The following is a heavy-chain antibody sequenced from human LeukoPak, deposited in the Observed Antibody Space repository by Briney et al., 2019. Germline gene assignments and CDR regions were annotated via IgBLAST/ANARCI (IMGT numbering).Heavy chain of an antibody. D-gene: IGHD4-11*01. V-gene: IGHV3-74*01. Sequence: GGSLRLSCAASGFTFSSYWMHWVRQAPGEGLMWVSRINSDGSRTTYAAAVRGRFTISRDNAKSTLYLQMNSLRAEDTAVYYCARVRDDYTYFDCWGQGTLVTVSS. J-gene: IGHJ4*02. CDR3: ARVRDDYTYFDC. CDR2: INSDGSRT. CDR1: GFTFSSYW.